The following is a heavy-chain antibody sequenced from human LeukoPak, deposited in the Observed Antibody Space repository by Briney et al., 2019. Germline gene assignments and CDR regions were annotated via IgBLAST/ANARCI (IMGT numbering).Heavy chain of an antibody. CDR3: ARAAMIVHNWFDP. Sequence: SVKVSCKASGGTFSSYAISWVRQAPGQGLEWMGRIIPILGIANYAQKFQGRVTITADKSTSTAYMELSSLRSEDTAVYYCARAAMIVHNWFDPWGQGTLVTVSS. CDR1: GGTFSSYA. CDR2: IIPILGIA. D-gene: IGHD3-22*01. V-gene: IGHV1-69*04. J-gene: IGHJ5*02.